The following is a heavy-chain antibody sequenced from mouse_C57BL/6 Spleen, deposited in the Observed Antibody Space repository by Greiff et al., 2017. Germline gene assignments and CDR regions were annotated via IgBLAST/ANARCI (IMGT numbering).Heavy chain of an antibody. CDR1: GYTFTSYW. J-gene: IGHJ1*03. V-gene: IGHV1-72*01. D-gene: IGHD2-5*01. CDR2: IGTNSGGT. Sequence: QVQLQQPGAELVKPGASVKLSCKASGYTFTSYWMHWVKQGPGRGLEWIGRIGTNSGGTKYNEKFKSKATLTVDKHSSTAYMQLSSLTSEDSAVYYCARGSNFWYFDVWGTGTTVTVSS. CDR3: ARGSNFWYFDV.